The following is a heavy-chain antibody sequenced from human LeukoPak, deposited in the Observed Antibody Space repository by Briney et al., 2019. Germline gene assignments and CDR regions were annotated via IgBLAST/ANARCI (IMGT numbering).Heavy chain of an antibody. CDR2: LQYDRTNV. CDR1: RFSFSSYG. J-gene: IGHJ3*02. V-gene: IGHV3-30*02. Sequence: GGSLRLSCAASRFSFSSYGMHWVRQAPGKGLEWVAYLQYDRTNVQYADSVRGRFTISRDNSKNILYLQMNSLRAEDTAVYYCAKDGKMIVVLFGAFDIWGQGTMVTVSS. D-gene: IGHD3-22*01. CDR3: AKDGKMIVVLFGAFDI.